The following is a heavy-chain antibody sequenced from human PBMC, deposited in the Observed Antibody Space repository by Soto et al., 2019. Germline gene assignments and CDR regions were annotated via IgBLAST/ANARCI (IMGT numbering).Heavy chain of an antibody. V-gene: IGHV4-59*01. CDR1: GGSSSSYY. Sequence: PSETLSLTCTVSGGSSSSYYWSWIRQPPGKGLEWIGYIYYSGSTNYNPSLKSRVTISVDTSKNQFSLKLSSVTAADTAVYYCARVRVYCSGGSCLHHWFDPWGQGTLVTVSS. CDR2: IYYSGST. CDR3: ARVRVYCSGGSCLHHWFDP. J-gene: IGHJ5*02. D-gene: IGHD2-15*01.